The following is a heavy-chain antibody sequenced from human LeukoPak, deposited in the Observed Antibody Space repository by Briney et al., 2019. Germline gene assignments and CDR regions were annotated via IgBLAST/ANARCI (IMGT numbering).Heavy chain of an antibody. J-gene: IGHJ6*03. CDR2: IYYSGST. CDR3: ARDTGPSIYYYYMDV. CDR1: GGSISSYY. Sequence: PSETLSLTCTVSGGSISSYYWSWIRQPPGKGLEWIGYIYYSGSTNYNPSLKSRVTISVDKSKNQFSLKLSSVTAADTAVYYCARDTGPSIYYYYMDVWGKGTTVTVSS. V-gene: IGHV4-59*12.